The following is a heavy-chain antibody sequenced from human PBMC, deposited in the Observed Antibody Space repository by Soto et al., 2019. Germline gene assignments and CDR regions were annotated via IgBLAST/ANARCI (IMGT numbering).Heavy chain of an antibody. CDR3: AKASSSNVYNFDS. Sequence: EVHLLESGGGLVQPGGSLRLSCAASGYSVSSYSMSWVRQAPGMGLEWVSAISVSGGSTYYADSVRGRFTISRDNSKNTLSLQMTSLRAEDTAVYYCAKASSSNVYNFDSWGQGTLVTVSS. CDR1: GYSVSSYS. CDR2: ISVSGGST. V-gene: IGHV3-23*01. J-gene: IGHJ4*02. D-gene: IGHD1-1*01.